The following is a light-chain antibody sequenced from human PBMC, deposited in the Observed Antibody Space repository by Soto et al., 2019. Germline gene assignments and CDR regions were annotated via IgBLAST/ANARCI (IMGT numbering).Light chain of an antibody. J-gene: IGKJ5*01. CDR2: GAS. CDR3: QQYNNWPPEIT. CDR1: QSVSSN. V-gene: IGKV3-15*01. Sequence: EIVMTQSPATLSVSPGERATLSCRASQSVSSNLAWYQQKPGQAPRLLIYGASTRATGIPARFSCSGSGSEFPLTISSLQSEDFAVYYCQQYNNWPPEITFGQGTRLEIK.